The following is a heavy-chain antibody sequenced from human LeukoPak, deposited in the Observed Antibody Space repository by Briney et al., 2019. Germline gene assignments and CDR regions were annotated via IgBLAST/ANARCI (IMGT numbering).Heavy chain of an antibody. D-gene: IGHD1-20*01. V-gene: IGHV1-58*01. CDR1: GFTFTTSA. CDR2: IVVGSGNT. J-gene: IGHJ3*02. Sequence: GASVMVSCKASGFTFTTSAVQWVRQARGQRLEWIGWIVVGSGNTNYAQKFQERVTITRDMSTSTAYMELSSLRSEDTAVYYCARVRPITLGARRVDAFDIWGQGTMVTVSS. CDR3: ARVRPITLGARRVDAFDI.